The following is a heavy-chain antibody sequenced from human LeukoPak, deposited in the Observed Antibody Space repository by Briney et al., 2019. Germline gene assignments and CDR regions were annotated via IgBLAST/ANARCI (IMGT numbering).Heavy chain of an antibody. J-gene: IGHJ3*02. V-gene: IGHV3-30*18. Sequence: GRSLRLSCAASGFTFSSYGMHWVRQAPGKGLEWVAVISYDGSNKYYADSVKGRFTISRDNSKNTLYLQMNSLRAEHTAVYYCAKVRGAFDIWGQGTMVTVSS. CDR2: ISYDGSNK. CDR3: AKVRGAFDI. CDR1: GFTFSSYG.